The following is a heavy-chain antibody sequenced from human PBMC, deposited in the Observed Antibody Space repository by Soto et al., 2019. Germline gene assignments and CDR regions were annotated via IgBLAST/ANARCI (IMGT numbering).Heavy chain of an antibody. V-gene: IGHV1-2*04. J-gene: IGHJ4*02. D-gene: IGHD6-13*01. CDR3: ALGSSSWDHYFDY. Sequence: ASVKVSCKASGYTFTGYYMHWVRQAPGQGLEWMGWINPNSGGTNYAQKFQGWVTMTRDTSISTAYMELSRLRSDDTAVYYCALGSSSWDHYFDYWGQGTLVTVSS. CDR1: GYTFTGYY. CDR2: INPNSGGT.